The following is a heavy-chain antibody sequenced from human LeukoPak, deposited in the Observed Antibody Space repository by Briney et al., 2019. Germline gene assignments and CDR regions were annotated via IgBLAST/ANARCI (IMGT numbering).Heavy chain of an antibody. CDR3: ARSGGIQKVAPPRPYDAFDI. CDR2: INHSGST. V-gene: IGHV4-34*01. J-gene: IGHJ3*02. D-gene: IGHD5-18*01. Sequence: SETLSLTCAVYGGSFSGYYWSWIRQPPGKGLEWIGEINHSGSTNYNPSLKSRVTISVDTSKNQFSLKLSSVTAADTAVYYCARSGGIQKVAPPRPYDAFDIWGQGTMVTVSS. CDR1: GGSFSGYY.